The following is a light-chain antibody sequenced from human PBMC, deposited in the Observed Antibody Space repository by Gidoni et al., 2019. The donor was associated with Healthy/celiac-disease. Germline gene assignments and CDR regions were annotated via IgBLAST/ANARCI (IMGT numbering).Light chain of an antibody. CDR1: QSISSY. J-gene: IGKJ3*01. CDR2: AAS. CDR3: QQSYSTPL. Sequence: DIQMTQSPSSLSASVGDRVTITCRASQSISSYLNWYQQKPGKAPKLLIYAASSLQSGVPSRFSGSGSGTDFTLTISSLQHEDFATYFCQQSYSTPLFGPGTKVDI. V-gene: IGKV1-39*01.